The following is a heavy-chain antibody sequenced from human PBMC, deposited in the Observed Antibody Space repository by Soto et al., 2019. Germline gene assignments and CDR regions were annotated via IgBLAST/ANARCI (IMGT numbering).Heavy chain of an antibody. D-gene: IGHD1-26*01. CDR1: GGSISGSSYY. CDR3: ARLVAGAPAYHFDY. V-gene: IGHV4-39*01. CDR2: LYYSGST. J-gene: IGHJ4*02. Sequence: QLQLQESGPGLVKPTETLSLTCTVSGGSISGSSYYWGWIRQPPGKGLGWIGSLYYSGSTYYNPSLKSRVTISVDTSKKQFSLRLSSVTAAETAVYYCARLVAGAPAYHFDYWGQGTLVTVSS.